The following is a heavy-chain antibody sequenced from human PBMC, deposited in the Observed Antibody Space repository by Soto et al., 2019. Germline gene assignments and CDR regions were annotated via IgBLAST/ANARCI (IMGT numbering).Heavy chain of an antibody. D-gene: IGHD2-2*01. CDR1: GETFSSYW. J-gene: IGHJ4*01. CDR3: ATQDGRTLHYCHY. CDR2: IYPGDSDT. Sequence: KISGERCGETFSSYWIASLHQMPGKGLEWMGIIYPGDSDTRYSPSFQGQVTISADKSISTAYLQWSSLKASDTVIYYWATQDGRTLHYCHYCGHGTLVTVSS. V-gene: IGHV5-51*07.